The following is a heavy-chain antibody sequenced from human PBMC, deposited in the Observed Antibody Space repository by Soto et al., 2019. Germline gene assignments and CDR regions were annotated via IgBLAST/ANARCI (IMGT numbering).Heavy chain of an antibody. CDR3: ARAGEWVVAFDAFDI. Sequence: PSETLSLTCTVSGGSISSYYWSWIRQPPGKGLEWIGYIYYSGSTNYNPSLKSRVTISVDTSKNQFSLKLSSVTAADTAVYYCARAGEWVVAFDAFDIWGQGTMVTVSS. D-gene: IGHD3-16*01. CDR2: IYYSGST. J-gene: IGHJ3*02. CDR1: GGSISSYY. V-gene: IGHV4-59*01.